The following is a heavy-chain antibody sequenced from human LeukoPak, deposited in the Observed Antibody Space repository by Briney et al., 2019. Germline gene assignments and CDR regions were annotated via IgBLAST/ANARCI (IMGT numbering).Heavy chain of an antibody. V-gene: IGHV1-2*02. D-gene: IGHD6-13*01. CDR2: MNPKSGDT. CDR1: GYTFTGYY. CDR3: ARVFKAAAGYFYFDV. Sequence: GASVKVSCKASGYTFTGYYMHWVRQATGQGLQWMGWMNPKSGDTGYAQDFQGRLTMTKDTSTSTAFMELTSLTSDDTAVYYCARVFKAAAGYFYFDVWGRGTLVTVSS. J-gene: IGHJ2*01.